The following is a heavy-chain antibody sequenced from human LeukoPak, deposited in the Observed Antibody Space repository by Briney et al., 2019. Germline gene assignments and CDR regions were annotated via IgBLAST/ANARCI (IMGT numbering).Heavy chain of an antibody. CDR1: GFTFSSYA. Sequence: GGSLRLSCAASGFTFSSYAMSWVRQAPGKGLEWVSSISSSGGSTYYADSVKGRFTISRDTSKNTLYMQMNSLRPEDTAVYYCARDAKQLPYWGQGTLVTVSS. CDR2: ISSSGGST. V-gene: IGHV3-23*01. D-gene: IGHD5-24*01. J-gene: IGHJ4*02. CDR3: ARDAKQLPY.